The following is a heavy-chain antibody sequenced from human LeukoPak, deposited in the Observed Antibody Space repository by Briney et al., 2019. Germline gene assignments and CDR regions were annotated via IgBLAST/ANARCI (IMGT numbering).Heavy chain of an antibody. V-gene: IGHV3-7*04. CDR2: IHPEGNEK. CDR3: ARGDAFSRDH. Sequence: PGGSLRLSCAVSGFSFTNFWMSWVRQAPGRELEWVANIHPEGNEKYHVESVKGRFTISRDNTKNLLFLQMNGLRVEDTAVYYCARGDAFSRDHWGQGTLVTVSS. CDR1: GFSFTNFW. J-gene: IGHJ4*02.